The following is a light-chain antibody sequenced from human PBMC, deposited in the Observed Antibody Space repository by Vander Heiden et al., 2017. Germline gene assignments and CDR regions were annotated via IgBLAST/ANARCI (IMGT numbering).Light chain of an antibody. CDR1: NIGSKA. CDR3: QVWDSSTVV. J-gene: IGLJ2*01. V-gene: IGLV3-9*01. Sequence: SYELTQPLSVSVALGQTARITCGGNNIGSKAVHWYQQKPGQVPVLVIYRDNIRPSGIPERFSGSNSGNTATLTISGAQARDEADYYCQVWDSSTVVFGGGTKLTVL. CDR2: RDN.